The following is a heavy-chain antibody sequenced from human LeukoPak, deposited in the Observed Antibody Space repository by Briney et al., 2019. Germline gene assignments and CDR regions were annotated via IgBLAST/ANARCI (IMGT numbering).Heavy chain of an antibody. Sequence: GASVKVSCKASGYTFTGYYMHWVRQAPGQGLEWMGIINPSGGSTSYAQKFQGRVTMTRDTSTSTVYMELSSLRSEDTAVYYCARGSGGVVRGVIGYFDYWGQGTLVTVSS. CDR3: ARGSGGVVRGVIGYFDY. D-gene: IGHD3-10*01. CDR2: INPSGGST. V-gene: IGHV1-46*01. CDR1: GYTFTGYY. J-gene: IGHJ4*02.